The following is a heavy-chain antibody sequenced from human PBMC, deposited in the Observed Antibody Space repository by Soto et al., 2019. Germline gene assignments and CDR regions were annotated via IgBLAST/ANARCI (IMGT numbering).Heavy chain of an antibody. J-gene: IGHJ5*01. CDR2: VYHNGGA. V-gene: IGHV4-39*01. CDR1: GVSIHNSHSF. Sequence: PSETLSLTCTVSGVSIHNSHSFWAWIRQPPGKGLQFIASVYHNGGAHHNSSPKSRVTISVDTANNQVSLRMRSLTAADTAFYYCGRVVEGATRHTDPDSWGQGILVTVSS. D-gene: IGHD2-21*01. CDR3: GRVVEGATRHTDPDS.